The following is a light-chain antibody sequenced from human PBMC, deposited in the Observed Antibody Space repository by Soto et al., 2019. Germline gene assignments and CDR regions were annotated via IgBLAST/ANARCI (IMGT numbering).Light chain of an antibody. J-gene: IGLJ2*01. Sequence: QAVVTQPPSASGTPGQRVTISCSGSSSNIGSNTVNWYQQLPGTAPKLLIYSNNQRHSGVPDRFSGSKSGTSASLAISGLQSEDEADYYCAAWDDSLKGVVFGGGTKVTVL. CDR3: AAWDDSLKGVV. V-gene: IGLV1-44*01. CDR1: SSNIGSNT. CDR2: SNN.